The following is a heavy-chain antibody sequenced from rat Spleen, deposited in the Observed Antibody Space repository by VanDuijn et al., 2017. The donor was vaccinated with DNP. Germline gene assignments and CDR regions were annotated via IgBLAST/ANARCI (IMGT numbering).Heavy chain of an antibody. CDR2: IRYDGGST. CDR1: GFTFSDYY. CDR3: ARWKSGHFDY. J-gene: IGHJ2*01. D-gene: IGHD3-7*01. V-gene: IGHV5-22*01. Sequence: EVQLVESGGDLVQSGRSLKLLCAASGFTFSDYYMAWIRQAPTKGLGWVAYIRYDGGSTKYGDSVKGRFTISRDNAKNTLYLQMNSLRSEDMATYAWARWKSGHFDYWGQGVMVPVSS.